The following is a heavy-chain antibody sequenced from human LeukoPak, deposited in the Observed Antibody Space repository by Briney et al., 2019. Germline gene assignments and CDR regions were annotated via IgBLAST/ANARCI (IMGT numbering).Heavy chain of an antibody. J-gene: IGHJ4*02. CDR1: GFTFTISA. V-gene: IGHV1-58*01. CDR2: IVVGSGNT. CDR3: AAPSRIQLDY. Sequence: GTSVKVSSKASGFTFTISAVQWVRQARGRRLEWIGWIVVGSGNTNYAQMFQGRVTITRDMSTSTAYMELSSLRSEDTAVYYCAAPSRIQLDYWGQGSLVTVSS. D-gene: IGHD5-18*01.